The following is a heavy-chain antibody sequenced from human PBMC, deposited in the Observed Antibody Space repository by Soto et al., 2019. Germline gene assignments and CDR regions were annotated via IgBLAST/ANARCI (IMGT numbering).Heavy chain of an antibody. J-gene: IGHJ6*02. V-gene: IGHV3-74*01. Sequence: QPGGSLRLSCAASGFSFSNTWMHWVRQAPGKGLVWVSHVNSDGSNTNYADFVKGRLTVSRDNARNTVYLQMKSLTADDTAVYYGAKDWSYGLDVWVQGTTVTVSS. CDR1: GFSFSNTW. D-gene: IGHD3-9*01. CDR3: AKDWSYGLDV. CDR2: VNSDGSNT.